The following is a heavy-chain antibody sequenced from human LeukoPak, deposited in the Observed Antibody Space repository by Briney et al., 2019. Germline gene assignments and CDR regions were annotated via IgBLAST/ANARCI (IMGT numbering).Heavy chain of an antibody. D-gene: IGHD6-13*01. CDR1: GFTFSNYG. CDR3: AKELTRGSSWYEDY. V-gene: IGHV3-30*18. J-gene: IGHJ4*02. CDR2: ISYDGSAE. Sequence: GGSLRLSCAASGFTFSNYGMHWVRQAPGKGLEWVAVISYDGSAEYYADSVKGRFAIYRDNSRNTLYLQMNSLRPEGTAVYYCAKELTRGSSWYEDYWGQGTLVTVSS.